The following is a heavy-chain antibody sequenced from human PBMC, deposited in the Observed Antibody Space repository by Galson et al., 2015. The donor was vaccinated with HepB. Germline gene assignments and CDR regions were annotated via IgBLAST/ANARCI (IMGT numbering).Heavy chain of an antibody. CDR2: ISGSGDNT. V-gene: IGHV3-23*01. D-gene: IGHD7-27*01. J-gene: IGHJ6*03. CDR1: GFAFSSYA. CDR3: AKNVNWGGHFYMDV. Sequence: SLRLSCAASGFAFSSYAMIWVRQAPGKGLEWVSAISGSGDNTYYADSVKGRFTISRDNSKSALYLQMNSLRAEDTALYYCAKNVNWGGHFYMDVWGKGTTVTVSS.